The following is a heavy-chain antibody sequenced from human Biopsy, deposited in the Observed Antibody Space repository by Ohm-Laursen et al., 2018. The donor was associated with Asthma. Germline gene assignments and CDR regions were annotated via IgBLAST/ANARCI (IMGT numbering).Heavy chain of an antibody. CDR1: GFTFSTYG. Sequence: SLRLSCAASGFTFSTYGMHWVRQAPGKGLEWVAVISYDGFNKDYGDSVKGRFTISRDNSKNTLYLQMNSLTPDDTAVYFCARDSFGISGTIYWYDWWGQGTLVTVSS. D-gene: IGHD1-7*01. J-gene: IGHJ4*02. CDR2: ISYDGFNK. CDR3: ARDSFGISGTIYWYDW. V-gene: IGHV3-30*03.